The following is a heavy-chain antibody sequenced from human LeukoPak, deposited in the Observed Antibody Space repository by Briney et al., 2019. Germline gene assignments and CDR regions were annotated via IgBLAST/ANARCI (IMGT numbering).Heavy chain of an antibody. J-gene: IGHJ4*02. CDR3: AKDSSSWYGIEY. D-gene: IGHD6-13*01. CDR2: IRYDGSNK. Sequence: GGSLRLSCAASGFTFSSYGMHWVRQAPGKGLEWVAFIRYDGSNKYYADSVKGRFTISRDNSKHTLYLQMNSLRAEDTAVYYCAKDSSSWYGIEYWGQGTLVTVPS. CDR1: GFTFSSYG. V-gene: IGHV3-30*02.